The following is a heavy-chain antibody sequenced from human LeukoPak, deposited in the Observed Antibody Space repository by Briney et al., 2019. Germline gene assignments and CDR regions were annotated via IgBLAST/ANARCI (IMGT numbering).Heavy chain of an antibody. CDR3: ARGRSSGYYDSSGFNGADAFDI. J-gene: IGHJ3*02. Sequence: PSETLSLTSTLSGGSLSSSSYYWGSIRQPPGKGLEWVGSIYYSGSTYYNPSLKSRVTMSVDTSKDQFSLKLSSVTAADTAVYYCARGRSSGYYDSSGFNGADAFDIWGQGTMVTVSS. D-gene: IGHD3-22*01. CDR2: IYYSGST. V-gene: IGHV4-39*07. CDR1: GGSLSSSSYY.